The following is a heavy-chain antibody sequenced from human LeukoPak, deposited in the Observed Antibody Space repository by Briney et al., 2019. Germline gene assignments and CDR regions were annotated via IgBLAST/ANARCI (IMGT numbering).Heavy chain of an antibody. J-gene: IGHJ4*02. CDR2: IIPILGIA. Sequence: SVKVSCKASGYTFTSYGISWVRQAPGQGLEWMGRIIPILGIANYAQKLQGRVTITADKSTSTAYMELSSLRSEDTAVYYCARDRSYDSSGYYYPQYYFDYWGQGTLVTVSS. D-gene: IGHD3-22*01. CDR1: GYTFTSYG. CDR3: ARDRSYDSSGYYYPQYYFDY. V-gene: IGHV1-69*04.